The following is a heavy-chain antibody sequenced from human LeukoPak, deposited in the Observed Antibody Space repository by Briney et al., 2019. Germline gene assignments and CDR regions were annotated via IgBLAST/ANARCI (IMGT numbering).Heavy chain of an antibody. CDR2: IKKDGSEK. Sequence: PGGSLRLSCAASGFTFSSYWMSWGRQAPGKGLEWVANIKKDGSEKYYVDSVKGRFTISRDNAKNSLYLQMNSLRAEDTAVYYCARDRYCSSTSCYPDYYYYYMDVWGKGTTVTVSS. CDR3: ARDRYCSSTSCYPDYYYYYMDV. CDR1: GFTFSSYW. J-gene: IGHJ6*03. V-gene: IGHV3-7*01. D-gene: IGHD2-2*01.